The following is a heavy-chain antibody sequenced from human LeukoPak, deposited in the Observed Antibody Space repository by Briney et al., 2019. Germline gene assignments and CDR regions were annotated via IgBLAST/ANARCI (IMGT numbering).Heavy chain of an antibody. CDR3: ARDYHGGNSESVYYYYGMDV. Sequence: SETLSLTCTVSGGSISSGGYYGSWSRQHPGKGLEWIEYIYYSGSTYYNPAVTSRITISVATSKNPFSLKLSSVTAADTAVYYCARDYHGGNSESVYYYYGMDVWGQGTTVTVSS. D-gene: IGHD4-23*01. CDR1: GGSISSGGYY. V-gene: IGHV4-31*03. J-gene: IGHJ6*02. CDR2: IYYSGST.